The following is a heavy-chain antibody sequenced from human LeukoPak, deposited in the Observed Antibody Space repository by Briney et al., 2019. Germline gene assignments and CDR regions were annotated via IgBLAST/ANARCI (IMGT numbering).Heavy chain of an antibody. CDR1: GFTFSSYA. D-gene: IGHD1-14*01. Sequence: PGRSLRLSCAASGFTFSSYAMHWVRQAPGRGLEWVAVISYDGSNKYYADSVKGRFTISRDNSKNTLYLQMNSLRAEDTAVYYCARDGLTDYYGMDVWGKGTTVTVSS. CDR2: ISYDGSNK. J-gene: IGHJ6*04. V-gene: IGHV3-30*04. CDR3: ARDGLTDYYGMDV.